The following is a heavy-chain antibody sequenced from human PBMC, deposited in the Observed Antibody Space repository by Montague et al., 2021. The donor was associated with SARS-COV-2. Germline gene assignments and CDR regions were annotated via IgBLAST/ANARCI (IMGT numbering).Heavy chain of an antibody. CDR3: ARGSRETTKAGYFDP. J-gene: IGHJ5*02. V-gene: IGHV4-34*01. Sequence: SETLSLTCAVYGESLSGRYWSWIRQSPGKGLEWIGEINQSGSTNNNPSLKSRVSISVDASKNQFSLRLSSVAAADTAVYYCARGSRETTKAGYFDPWGQGALVTVSS. D-gene: IGHD1-1*01. CDR2: INQSGST. CDR1: GESLSGRY.